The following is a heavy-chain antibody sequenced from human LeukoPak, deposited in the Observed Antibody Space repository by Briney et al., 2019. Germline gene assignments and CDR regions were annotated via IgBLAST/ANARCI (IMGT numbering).Heavy chain of an antibody. Sequence: QPGGSLRLSCAASGFTVSSNYMSWVRQAPGKGLEWVSGIYSDGSTYYADSVKGRFTISRDNSKNTLYLQMNSLRAEDTAVYYCARGGYDSSGYYGSLDYYYGMDVWGQGTTATVSS. J-gene: IGHJ6*02. CDR3: ARGGYDSSGYYGSLDYYYGMDV. V-gene: IGHV3-53*01. CDR1: GFTVSSNY. CDR2: IYSDGST. D-gene: IGHD3-22*01.